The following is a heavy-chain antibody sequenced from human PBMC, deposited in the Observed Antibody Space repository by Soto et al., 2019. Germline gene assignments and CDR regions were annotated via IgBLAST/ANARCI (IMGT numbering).Heavy chain of an antibody. Sequence: SETLSLTCTVSGGSISSGGYYWSWIRQHPGKGLEWIGYIYYSGSTYYNPSLKSRVTISVDTSKNQFSLKLSSVTAADTAVYYCARDHKMSYNRKANWFDPWGQGTLVTVSS. D-gene: IGHD1-1*01. V-gene: IGHV4-31*03. CDR1: GGSISSGGYY. CDR3: ARDHKMSYNRKANWFDP. J-gene: IGHJ5*02. CDR2: IYYSGST.